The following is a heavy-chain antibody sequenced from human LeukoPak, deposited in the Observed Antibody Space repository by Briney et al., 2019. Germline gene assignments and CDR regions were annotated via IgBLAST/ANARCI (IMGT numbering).Heavy chain of an antibody. D-gene: IGHD3-10*01. Sequence: GGSLRLSCAASGFTFSSYVMHWVRQAPGKGLEWVAVIWYDGSNKYYADSVKGRFTISRDNSKNTLYLQMNSLRAEDTAVYYCARDRISYYGSGSYIGLLDYWGQGTLVTVSS. CDR1: GFTFSSYV. CDR3: ARDRISYYGSGSYIGLLDY. V-gene: IGHV3-33*01. J-gene: IGHJ4*02. CDR2: IWYDGSNK.